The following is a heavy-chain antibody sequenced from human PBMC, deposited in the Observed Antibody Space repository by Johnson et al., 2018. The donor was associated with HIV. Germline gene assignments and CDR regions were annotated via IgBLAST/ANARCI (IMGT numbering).Heavy chain of an antibody. CDR1: VFTLTNYP. CDR2: ISFDGKNK. D-gene: IGHD5-12*01. J-gene: IGHJ4*03. V-gene: IGHV3-30*04. Sequence: QVQLVESGGGVVQPGRSLRLSCAASVFTLTNYPMHWVRQAPGKGLEWVAVISFDGKNKFYADSVKGRFTISRDNSRNTLYLQMNSLRPEDTAVYYCASGDDDGFWGRGTLVTVSS. CDR3: ASGDDDGF.